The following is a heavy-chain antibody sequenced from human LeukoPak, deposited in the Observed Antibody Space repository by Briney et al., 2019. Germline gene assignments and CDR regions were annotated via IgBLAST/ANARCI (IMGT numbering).Heavy chain of an antibody. J-gene: IGHJ4*02. Sequence: GGSLRLSCAASGFTFSSYWMHWVRQAPGKGLVWVSRVSGDGSTTTYADSVKGRFTISRDNAKNTLYLQMNSLRAEDTAVYYCTRSGYSYGPDHWGQGTLVTVSS. CDR2: VSGDGSTT. CDR3: TRSGYSYGPDH. D-gene: IGHD5-18*01. V-gene: IGHV3-74*01. CDR1: GFTFSSYW.